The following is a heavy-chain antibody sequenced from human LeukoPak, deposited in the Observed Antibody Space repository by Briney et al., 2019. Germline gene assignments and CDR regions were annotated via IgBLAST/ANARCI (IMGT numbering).Heavy chain of an antibody. CDR1: GGSISSSNW. J-gene: IGHJ4*02. V-gene: IGHV4-4*02. Sequence: SETLSLTCAVSGGSISSSNWWSWVRQPPGKGLEWIGEIYHSGSTNYNPSLKSRVTISVDKSKNQFSLKLSSVTAADTAVYYCASRCYYYGSSGCPGYWGQGTLVTVSS. CDR3: ASRCYYYGSSGCPGY. D-gene: IGHD3-22*01. CDR2: IYHSGST.